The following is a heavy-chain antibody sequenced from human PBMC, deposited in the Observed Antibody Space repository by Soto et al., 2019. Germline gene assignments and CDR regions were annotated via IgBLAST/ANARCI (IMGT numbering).Heavy chain of an antibody. CDR1: GNTFTGYY. V-gene: IGHV1-2*02. J-gene: IGHJ3*02. CDR2: INPKTGGA. Sequence: QVQLVQSGAEVKRPRASVKVSCKGSGNTFTGYYLHWVRQAPGQGLEWMGWINPKTGGAHYAVNFQGRVTMTRDTSISTAYMELRRLRSDDTAVYYCARDRQNLVRGVIIGGAFDIWGQGTLVAVSS. D-gene: IGHD3-10*01. CDR3: ARDRQNLVRGVIIGGAFDI.